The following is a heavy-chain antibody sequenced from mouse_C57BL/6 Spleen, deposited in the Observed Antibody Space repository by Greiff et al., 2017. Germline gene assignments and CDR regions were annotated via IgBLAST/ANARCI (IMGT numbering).Heavy chain of an antibody. CDR3: ARDRGYDGYCDY. D-gene: IGHD2-2*01. V-gene: IGHV5-4*01. Sequence: EVKLMESGGGLVKPGGSLKLSCAASGFTFSRYAMYWVRQTPEKRLEWVATISDGGSYTYYPDNVKGRFTISRDNAKNTLYLQMSYLKSEDTAMYYWARDRGYDGYCDYWGQGTTLTVSS. CDR1: GFTFSRYA. J-gene: IGHJ2*01. CDR2: ISDGGSYT.